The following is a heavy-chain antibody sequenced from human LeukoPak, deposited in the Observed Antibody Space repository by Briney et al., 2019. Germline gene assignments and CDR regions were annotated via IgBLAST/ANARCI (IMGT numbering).Heavy chain of an antibody. CDR2: ISGSGGST. CDR3: AKDQDPHSYGSGSYAPFDY. D-gene: IGHD3-10*01. J-gene: IGHJ4*02. V-gene: IGHV3-23*01. CDR1: GFSFTTHA. Sequence: GGSLRLSCVASGFSFTTHAKGWVRQAPGKGLEWVSHISGSGGSTKYSGSVKGRFTISRDNSKNTLYLQINSLRADDTAVYYCAKDQDPHSYGSGSYAPFDYWGQGTLVTVSS.